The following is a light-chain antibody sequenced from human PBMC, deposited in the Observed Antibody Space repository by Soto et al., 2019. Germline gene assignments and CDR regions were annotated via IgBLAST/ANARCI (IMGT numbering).Light chain of an antibody. CDR3: QHLNDYPLT. V-gene: IGKV1-9*01. CDR1: QDINSY. CDR2: AAS. J-gene: IGKJ4*01. Sequence: IQLTQSPSSLSASVGDRVTITCRASQDINSYLAWYQQTPGKSPKLLIYAASTLQSGVPSRFSGSGSGTDFTLTISSLQPADFAIYYCQHLNDYPLTFGGGTKVEIK.